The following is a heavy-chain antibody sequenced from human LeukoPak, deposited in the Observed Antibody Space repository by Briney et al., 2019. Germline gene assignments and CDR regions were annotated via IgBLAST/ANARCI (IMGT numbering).Heavy chain of an antibody. J-gene: IGHJ4*02. CDR3: AKGSMTTVMDYFDY. CDR1: GFTFDDYA. CDR2: ISWNSGSI. D-gene: IGHD4-17*01. Sequence: TGGSLRLSCAASGFTFDDYAMHWVRQAPGKGLEWVSGISWNSGSIGYADSVKGRFTISRDSAKNSLYLQMNSLRAEDTALYYCAKGSMTTVMDYFDYWGQGTLVTVSS. V-gene: IGHV3-9*01.